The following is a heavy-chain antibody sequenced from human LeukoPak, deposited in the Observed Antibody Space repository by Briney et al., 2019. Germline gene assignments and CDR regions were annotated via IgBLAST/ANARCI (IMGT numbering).Heavy chain of an antibody. CDR3: ARGSSRLSGYSSS. CDR2: IYYTGST. CDR1: GGSISSSSYS. V-gene: IGHV4-61*01. Sequence: SETLSLTCTVSGGSISSSSYSWSWIRQPPGKGLEWIGYIYYTGSTNYNPSLKSRVSISVDTSKNQFSLNVSSVTAADTAVYYCARGSSRLSGYSSSWGQGTLVTVSS. D-gene: IGHD5-18*01. J-gene: IGHJ4*02.